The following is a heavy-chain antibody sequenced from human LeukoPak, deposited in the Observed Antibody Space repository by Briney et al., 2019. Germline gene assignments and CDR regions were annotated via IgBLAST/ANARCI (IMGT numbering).Heavy chain of an antibody. CDR1: GGTFSSYA. Sequence: SVKVSCKASGGTFSSYAISWVRQAPGQGLEWMGGIIPIFGTANYAQKFQGRVTITADKSTSTAYMELSSLRSEDTAVYYCAREGGGYKIFDYWGQGTLVTVSS. V-gene: IGHV1-69*06. CDR2: IIPIFGTA. CDR3: AREGGGYKIFDY. J-gene: IGHJ4*02. D-gene: IGHD5-24*01.